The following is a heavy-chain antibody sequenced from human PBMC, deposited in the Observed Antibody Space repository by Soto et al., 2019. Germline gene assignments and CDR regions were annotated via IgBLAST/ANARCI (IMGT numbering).Heavy chain of an antibody. CDR1: GCTFTSYA. D-gene: IGHD2-15*01. V-gene: IGHV1-3*01. Sequence: VASVKVSCKASGCTFTSYAMHWVRQAPGQRLEWMGWINAGNGNTKYSQKFQGRVTITRDTSASTAYMELSSLRSEDTAVYYCARGYCSGGSCYPRPFDYWGQGTLVTVSS. CDR2: INAGNGNT. CDR3: ARGYCSGGSCYPRPFDY. J-gene: IGHJ4*02.